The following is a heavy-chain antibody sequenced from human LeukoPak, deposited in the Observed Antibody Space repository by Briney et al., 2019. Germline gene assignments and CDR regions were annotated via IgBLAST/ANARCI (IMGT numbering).Heavy chain of an antibody. V-gene: IGHV4-38-2*01. D-gene: IGHD5-18*01. Sequence: PSETLSLTCAVSGYSISSGYYWGWIRQPPGKGLEWIGSIYHSGSTYYNPSLKSRVTISVDTSKNQFSLKLSSVTAADTAVYYCARLLFRYGYFYWGQGTLVTVSS. J-gene: IGHJ4*02. CDR2: IYHSGST. CDR1: GYSISSGYY. CDR3: ARLLFRYGYFY.